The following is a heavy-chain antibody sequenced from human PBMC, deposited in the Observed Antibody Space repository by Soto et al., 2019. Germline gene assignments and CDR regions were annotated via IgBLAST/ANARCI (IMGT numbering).Heavy chain of an antibody. CDR2: ISSHGRDI. Sequence: KSGGSLRLSCEASGFTFTSDNMTWVRQAPGKGLEWVSSISSHGRDIFYADSVKGRFTISRDNAKDSLHLQMNSLTGEDSAVYYCARGAALAGKLDLWGQGTLVTVSS. CDR3: ARGAALAGKLDL. V-gene: IGHV3-21*06. D-gene: IGHD6-19*01. CDR1: GFTFTSDN. J-gene: IGHJ4*02.